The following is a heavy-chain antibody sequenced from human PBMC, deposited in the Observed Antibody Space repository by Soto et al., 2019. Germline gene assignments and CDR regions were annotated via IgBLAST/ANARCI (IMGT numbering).Heavy chain of an antibody. Sequence: SETLSLTCAVYGGSFSGYYWSWIRQPPGKGLEWIGEINHSGSTNYNPSLKSRVTISVDTSKNQFSLKLSSVTAADTAVYYCATRRGGYCSGGSCSNVDYWGQGTLVTVSS. CDR1: GGSFSGYY. J-gene: IGHJ4*02. V-gene: IGHV4-34*01. D-gene: IGHD2-15*01. CDR3: ATRRGGYCSGGSCSNVDY. CDR2: INHSGST.